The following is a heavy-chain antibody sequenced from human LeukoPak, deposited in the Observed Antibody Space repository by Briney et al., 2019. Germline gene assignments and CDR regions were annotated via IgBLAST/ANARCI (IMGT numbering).Heavy chain of an antibody. CDR2: FSSYNGKT. V-gene: IGHV1-18*01. D-gene: IGHD3-16*01. Sequence: ASVKVSCKASGYTFTSYGLSWVRQAPGQGLEWMGWFSSYNGKTNYAQKFQGRLTMTTDTSTSTAYMELRSLTSDDTAVYYCARDITVVSLASIGFDYWSQGTVVTVSS. CDR3: ARDITVVSLASIGFDY. CDR1: GYTFTSYG. J-gene: IGHJ4*02.